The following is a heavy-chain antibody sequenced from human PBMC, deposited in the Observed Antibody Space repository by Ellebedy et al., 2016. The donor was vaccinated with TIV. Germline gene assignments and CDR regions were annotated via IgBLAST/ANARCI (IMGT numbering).Heavy chain of an antibody. CDR3: ARDPRYCSGGSCFYMDV. J-gene: IGHJ6*03. CDR2: IWNDGSNI. D-gene: IGHD2-15*01. V-gene: IGHV3-33*01. CDR1: GFTFSYYS. Sequence: GESLKISXAASGFTFSYYSMHWVRQAPGKGLDWVAVIWNDGSNIYYADSVKGRFTISRDNSKNTLYLQMNSLRAEDTAVYYCARDPRYCSGGSCFYMDVWGKGTTVTVSS.